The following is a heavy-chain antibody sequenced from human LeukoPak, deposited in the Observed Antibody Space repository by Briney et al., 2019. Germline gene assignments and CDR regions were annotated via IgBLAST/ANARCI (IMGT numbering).Heavy chain of an antibody. CDR3: ARDLSCVAGILDY. J-gene: IGHJ4*02. D-gene: IGHD6-19*01. V-gene: IGHV1-69*04. CDR2: IIPILGIA. CDR1: GGTFSSYT. Sequence: SVKVSCTASGGTFSSYTISWVRQAPGQGLEWMGRIIPILGIANYAQKFQGRVTITADKSTSTAYMELSSLRSEDTAVYYCARDLSCVAGILDYWGQGTLVTVSS.